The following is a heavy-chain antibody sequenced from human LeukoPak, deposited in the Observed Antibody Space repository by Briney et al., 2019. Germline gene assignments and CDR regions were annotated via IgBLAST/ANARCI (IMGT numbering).Heavy chain of an antibody. V-gene: IGHV1-69*01. CDR2: IIPIFGTA. CDR3: ARDGGWLQLGGYFDY. Sequence: SVKVSCKASGGTFSSYAISWVRQAPGQGLEWMGGIIPIFGTANYAQKFQGRVTITADESTSTSYMELSSLRSEDTAVYYCARDGGWLQLGGYFDYWGQGTLVTVSS. J-gene: IGHJ4*02. D-gene: IGHD5-24*01. CDR1: GGTFSSYA.